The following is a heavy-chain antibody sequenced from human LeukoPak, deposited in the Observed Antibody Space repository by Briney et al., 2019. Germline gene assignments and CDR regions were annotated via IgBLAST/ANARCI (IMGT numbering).Heavy chain of an antibody. J-gene: IGHJ4*02. CDR2: IIPILGIA. CDR1: GGTFSSYA. Sequence: GASVKVSCKASGGTFSSYAISWVRQAPGQGLEWMGRIIPILGIANYAQKFQGRVTITADKSTSTAYMELSSLRSEDTAVYYCARSDDPVYDSSGYYFDYWGQGTLVTVSS. V-gene: IGHV1-69*04. CDR3: ARSDDPVYDSSGYYFDY. D-gene: IGHD3-22*01.